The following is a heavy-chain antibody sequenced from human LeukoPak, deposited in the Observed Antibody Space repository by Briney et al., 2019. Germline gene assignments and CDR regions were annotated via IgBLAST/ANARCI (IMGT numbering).Heavy chain of an antibody. V-gene: IGHV3-66*01. CDR3: ARDVVRTYNFDY. CDR1: GFTVSSNY. CDR2: IYSSGST. D-gene: IGHD4-11*01. J-gene: IGHJ4*02. Sequence: GGSLRLSCAAAGFTVSSNYMNWVRQAPGKGLEWVSIIYSSGSTYYADSVKGRFTISRDNSKNTVDLQMNSLRAEDTAVYYCARDVVRTYNFDYWGQGTLVTVSS.